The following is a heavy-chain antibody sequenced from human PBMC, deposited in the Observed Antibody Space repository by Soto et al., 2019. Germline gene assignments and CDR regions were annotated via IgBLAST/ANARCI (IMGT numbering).Heavy chain of an antibody. CDR1: GYTFTSYG. J-gene: IGHJ6*02. Sequence: APVKVSCKASGYTFTSYGISWVRQATGQGLEWMGWISAYNGNTNYAQKLQGRVTMTTDTSTSTADMELRSLRSDATAVSYCATDRPITMLVVVTAAPSYYYGMDVWGQGTTVTVSS. V-gene: IGHV1-18*01. CDR2: ISAYNGNT. CDR3: ATDRPITMLVVVTAAPSYYYGMDV. D-gene: IGHD3-22*01.